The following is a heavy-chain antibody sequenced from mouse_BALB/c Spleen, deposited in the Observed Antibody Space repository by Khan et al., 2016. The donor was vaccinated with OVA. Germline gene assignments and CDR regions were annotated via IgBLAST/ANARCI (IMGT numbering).Heavy chain of an antibody. CDR1: GDSITSGY. Sequence: EVQLQESGPRLVKPSQTLSLTCSVTGDSITSGYWSWIRKFPGNKLEYMGYMIYSGNTYYTPSLKSRISLTRHTSKNQYYLQLNSVTTEDTATYYCARSTYRYAFAYWGQGTLVTVSA. D-gene: IGHD2-14*01. J-gene: IGHJ3*01. V-gene: IGHV3-8*02. CDR3: ARSTYRYAFAY. CDR2: MIYSGNT.